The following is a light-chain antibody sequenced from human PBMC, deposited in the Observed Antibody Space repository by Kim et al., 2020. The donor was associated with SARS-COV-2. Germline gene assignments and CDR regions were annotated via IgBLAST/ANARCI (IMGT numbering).Light chain of an antibody. CDR3: QVWDSSNDHPDYV. CDR1: NIGSRR. J-gene: IGLJ1*01. Sequence: GKAARITCGGNNIGSRRVHWYQQKPGQAPLVVIYYDNDRPSGIPERFSGSNSGNTATLTISRVEAGDEADYYCQVWDSSNDHPDYVFGTATKVTVL. V-gene: IGLV3-21*04. CDR2: YDN.